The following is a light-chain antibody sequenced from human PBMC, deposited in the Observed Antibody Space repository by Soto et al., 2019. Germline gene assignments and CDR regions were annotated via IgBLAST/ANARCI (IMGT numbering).Light chain of an antibody. Sequence: DIVMTQTPLALSVTPGQPASISCRSSQSLLYSDGKTYLYWYVQKSGQPPRLLTYEVSNRCSGVPERFSGSGSGTEFTLEISRVEAEDVGVYYCLQSSQVPLTFGGGTKVEIK. CDR1: QSLLYSDGKTY. V-gene: IGKV2D-29*01. CDR3: LQSSQVPLT. CDR2: EVS. J-gene: IGKJ4*01.